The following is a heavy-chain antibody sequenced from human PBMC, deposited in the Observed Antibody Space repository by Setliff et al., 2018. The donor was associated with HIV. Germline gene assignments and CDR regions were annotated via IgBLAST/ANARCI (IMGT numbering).Heavy chain of an antibody. D-gene: IGHD6-6*01. V-gene: IGHV4-39*01. CDR3: ARLSSYRSSSYYFDY. Sequence: SETLSLTCTVAGGSISSDNYFWAWIRQPPGKGLEWIGSIFYTGSTYYNGSLNSRLAISVDTSKNQFSLRLTSVSAADTAVYHCARLSSYRSSSYYFDYWGQGALVTVS. CDR1: GGSISSDNYF. CDR2: IFYTGST. J-gene: IGHJ4*02.